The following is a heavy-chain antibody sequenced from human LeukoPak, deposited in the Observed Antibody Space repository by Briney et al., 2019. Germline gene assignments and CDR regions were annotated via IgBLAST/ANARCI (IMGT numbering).Heavy chain of an antibody. CDR3: TTDVTPDIVVVVATYSDY. V-gene: IGHV3-15*01. CDR2: IKSKTDGGTT. Sequence: GGSLRLSCAASGFTLRNAGMSWVRKAPGKGLEGVGRIKSKTDGGTTDYAAPVKGRFTISRDDSKNTLYLQMNSLKTEDTAVYYCTTDVTPDIVVVVATYSDYWGQGTLVTVSS. J-gene: IGHJ4*02. CDR1: GFTLRNAG. D-gene: IGHD2-15*01.